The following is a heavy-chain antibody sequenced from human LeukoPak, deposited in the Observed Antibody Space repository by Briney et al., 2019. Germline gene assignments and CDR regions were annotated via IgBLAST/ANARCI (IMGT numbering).Heavy chain of an antibody. CDR2: ISSSSSTI. Sequence: PGGSLRLSCAASGFTFSSYSMNWVRQAPGKGLEWVSYISSSSSTIYYADSVKGRFTISRDNAKNSLYLQMNSLRAEDTAVYYCARVGGSSVGRVLDYWGRGTLVTVSS. D-gene: IGHD6-13*01. CDR1: GFTFSSYS. V-gene: IGHV3-48*01. CDR3: ARVGGSSVGRVLDY. J-gene: IGHJ4*02.